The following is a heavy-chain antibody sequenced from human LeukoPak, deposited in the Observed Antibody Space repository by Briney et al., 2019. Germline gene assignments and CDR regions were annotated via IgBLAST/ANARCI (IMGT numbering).Heavy chain of an antibody. V-gene: IGHV2-5*01. CDR3: VHRYPVVLSEYFDY. CDR1: GFSLTTHGVG. Sequence: SGPTLVKPTQTLTLTCTFSGFSLTTHGVGVGWVRQPPGKALEWLALIYWNDEERYSPSLKSRLTITRDTSKNQVVLTMTNVDAVDTGTYYCVHRYPVVLSEYFDYWGQGTLVSVSS. D-gene: IGHD3-16*01. CDR2: IYWNDEE. J-gene: IGHJ4*02.